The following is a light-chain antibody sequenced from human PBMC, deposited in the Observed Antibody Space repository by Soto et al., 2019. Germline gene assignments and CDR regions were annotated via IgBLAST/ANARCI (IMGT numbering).Light chain of an antibody. J-gene: IGLJ3*02. V-gene: IGLV2-14*01. CDR2: EVS. CDR1: SSDVGSYNY. CDR3: SSYTISSTRV. Sequence: QLVLTQPASVSGSPGQSITISCTGTSSDVGSYNYVSWYQQHPGKAPKLMISEVSNRPSGVSNRFSGSKSGNTASLTISGLQTEDEAHYYCSSYTISSTRVFGGGTKLTVL.